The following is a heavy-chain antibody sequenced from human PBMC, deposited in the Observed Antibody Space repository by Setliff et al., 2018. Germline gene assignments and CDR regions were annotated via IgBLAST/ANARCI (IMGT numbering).Heavy chain of an antibody. CDR2: INPSSGGT. CDR1: GGTFSSYA. D-gene: IGHD6-6*01. V-gene: IGHV1-2*06. CDR3: ARAEYTGSSLYYYMDV. Sequence: ASVKVSCKASGGTFSSYAIRWVRQTPGQGLEWMGRINPSSGGTDDAQNFLGRVTMTRDTAISTAYMGLSSLTSDHPAVYYCARAEYTGSSLYYYMDVWGKGTTVTVSS. J-gene: IGHJ6*03.